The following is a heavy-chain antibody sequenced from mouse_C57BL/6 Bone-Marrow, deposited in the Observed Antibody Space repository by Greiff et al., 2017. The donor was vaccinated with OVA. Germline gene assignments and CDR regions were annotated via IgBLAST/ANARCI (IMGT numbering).Heavy chain of an antibody. D-gene: IGHD1-1*01. CDR1: GYTFTSYW. V-gene: IGHV1-72*01. CDR2: IDPNSGGT. Sequence: QVQLQQPGAELVKPGASVKLSCKASGYTFTSYWMHWVKQRPGRGLEWIGRIDPNSGGTTYNEKFKSKATLTVAKPSSTAYMQLSSLTSEDSAVYYCASDYYGSSYPSYWYFDVWGTGTTVTVS. J-gene: IGHJ1*03. CDR3: ASDYYGSSYPSYWYFDV.